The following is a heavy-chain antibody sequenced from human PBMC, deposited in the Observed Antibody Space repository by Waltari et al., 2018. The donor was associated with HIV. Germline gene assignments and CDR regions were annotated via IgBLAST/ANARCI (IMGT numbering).Heavy chain of an antibody. CDR1: GFTFSYYY. Sequence: QVQLVESGGGLVKPGGSLRLSCAASGFTFSYYYLCWIRQAPGKGLEWVSYISSSGLTIYYADSVKGRFTISRDNAKNSLYLQINSLRAEDTAVYYCARESWLVPFDIWGQGTMVTVSS. CDR2: ISSSGLTI. CDR3: ARESWLVPFDI. D-gene: IGHD6-19*01. V-gene: IGHV3-11*01. J-gene: IGHJ3*02.